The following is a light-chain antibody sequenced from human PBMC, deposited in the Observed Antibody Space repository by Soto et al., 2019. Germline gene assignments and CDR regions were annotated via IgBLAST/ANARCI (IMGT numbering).Light chain of an antibody. CDR1: QSLLNSNGYTY. V-gene: IGKV2-28*01. J-gene: IGKJ2*01. Sequence: DIVLTQSPLSLPVTPGEPASISCRSSQSLLNSNGYTYLNWYLQKPGQSPQVLIYLASNRASGVPHRFSGSASGTDFSLKISRVEAGDVGVYYCMQALQTPLTFGQGTKLEIK. CDR2: LAS. CDR3: MQALQTPLT.